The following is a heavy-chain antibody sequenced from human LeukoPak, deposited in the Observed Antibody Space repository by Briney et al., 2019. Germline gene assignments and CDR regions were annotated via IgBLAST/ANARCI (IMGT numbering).Heavy chain of an antibody. Sequence: PSETLSLTCAVYGGSFSGYYWSWIRQPPGKGLEWIGEINHSGSTNYNPSLKSRVTISVDTSKNQFSLKLSSVTAADTAVYYCARVPVRSGWYNWGQGTLVTVSS. J-gene: IGHJ4*02. D-gene: IGHD6-19*01. V-gene: IGHV4-34*01. CDR2: INHSGST. CDR3: ARVPVRSGWYN. CDR1: GGSFSGYY.